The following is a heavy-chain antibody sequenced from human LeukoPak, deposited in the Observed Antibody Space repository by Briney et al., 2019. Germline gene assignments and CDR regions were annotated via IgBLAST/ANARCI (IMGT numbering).Heavy chain of an antibody. CDR1: GFTFNSYA. V-gene: IGHV3-30*04. D-gene: IGHD2/OR15-2a*01. CDR3: ARVSKPGLFDYYYIDV. Sequence: GGSLRLSCAASGFTFNSYAMKWVRQAPGKGLEWLAVVLSDGSDQYYGDSVKGRFTISRDNSKNTLYLQMDSLRFEDTAVYYCARVSKPGLFDYYYIDVCGKGTTFIVSS. CDR2: VLSDGSDQ. J-gene: IGHJ6*03.